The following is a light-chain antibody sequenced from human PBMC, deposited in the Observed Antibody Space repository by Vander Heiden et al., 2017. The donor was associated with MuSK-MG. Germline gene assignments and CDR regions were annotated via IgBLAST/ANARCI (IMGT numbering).Light chain of an antibody. CDR2: AAS. CDR3: QQSYSTPLT. V-gene: IGKV1-39*01. CDR1: QSISSY. Sequence: DIQMSQSPSSLSASVGARVTITCRASQSISSYLNWYQQKPGKAPKLLIYAASSVQSGVPSRFSGSGSGTDFTLTISSLQPEDFATDYGQQSYSTPLTFGGGTKVEIK. J-gene: IGKJ4*01.